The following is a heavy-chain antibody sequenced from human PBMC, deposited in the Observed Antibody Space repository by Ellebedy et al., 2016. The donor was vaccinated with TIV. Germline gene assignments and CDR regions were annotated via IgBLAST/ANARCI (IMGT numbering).Heavy chain of an antibody. D-gene: IGHD6-13*01. CDR1: GFTFSGYA. CDR2: IYYSGST. V-gene: IGHV4-59*01. Sequence: ESLKISCVASGFTFSGYAMSWIRQPPGKGLEWIGYIYYSGSTNYNPSLKSRVTISVDTSKNQFSLKLSSVTAADTAVYYCAGFIAAAGTIYWGQGTLVTVSS. J-gene: IGHJ4*02. CDR3: AGFIAAAGTIY.